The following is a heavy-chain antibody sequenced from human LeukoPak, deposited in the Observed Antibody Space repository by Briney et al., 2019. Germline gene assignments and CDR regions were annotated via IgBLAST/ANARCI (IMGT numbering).Heavy chain of an antibody. CDR3: ANGQQLFDY. J-gene: IGHJ4*02. V-gene: IGHV3-23*01. D-gene: IGHD6-13*01. CDR2: ISGSGGST. CDR1: GFTFSSYA. Sequence: PGGSLRLSCAASGFTFSSYAMRWVRQASGKGLEWVSAISGSGGSTYYADSVKGRFTISRDNSKNTLYLQMNSLRAEDTAVYYCANGQQLFDYWGQGTLVTVSS.